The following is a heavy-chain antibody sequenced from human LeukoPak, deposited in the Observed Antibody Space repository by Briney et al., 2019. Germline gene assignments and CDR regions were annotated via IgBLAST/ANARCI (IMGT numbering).Heavy chain of an antibody. D-gene: IGHD3-22*01. CDR1: GGSISSYY. CDR3: ARDSNYFDSSGYHQYYFDY. V-gene: IGHV4-59*01. CDR2: IYYSGST. Sequence: SETLALTCTVSGGSISSYYWSWIRQPPGKGLEWIGYIYYSGSTNYNPSLKSRVTISVDTSKNQFSLKLSSVTAADTAVYYCARDSNYFDSSGYHQYYFDYWGQGTLVTVSS. J-gene: IGHJ4*02.